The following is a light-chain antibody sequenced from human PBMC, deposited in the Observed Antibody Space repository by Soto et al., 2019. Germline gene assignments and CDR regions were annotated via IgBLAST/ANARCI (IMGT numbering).Light chain of an antibody. CDR1: SSDVGGYNY. V-gene: IGLV2-14*01. CDR2: EVS. Sequence: QSALTQPASVSGSPGQSITISCTGTSSDVGGYNYVSWYQQPPGKAPKLMIYEVSNRPSGVSNRFSGSKSGNTASLTISGLQAEYEADYYCSSYTSSSTYVFGTGTKLTVL. J-gene: IGLJ1*01. CDR3: SSYTSSSTYV.